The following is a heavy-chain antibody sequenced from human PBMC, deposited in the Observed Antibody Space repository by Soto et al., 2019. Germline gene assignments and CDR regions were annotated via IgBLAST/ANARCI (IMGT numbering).Heavy chain of an antibody. CDR2: INHSGST. V-gene: IGHV4-34*01. CDR1: GGSFSGYY. CDR3: ARYLTYFSCTSCHPHVFYY. J-gene: IGHJ4*02. Sequence: SETLYLTCAVYGGSFSGYYWSWIRQPPGKGLEWIGEINHSGSTNYNPSLKSRVTISVDTSKNQFSLKLSSVTAADTAVYYCARYLTYFSCTSCHPHVFYYCGQGTLVTVSA. D-gene: IGHD2-2*01.